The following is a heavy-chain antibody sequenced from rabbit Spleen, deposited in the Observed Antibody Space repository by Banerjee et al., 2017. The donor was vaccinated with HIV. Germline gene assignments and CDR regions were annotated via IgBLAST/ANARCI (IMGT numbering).Heavy chain of an antibody. CDR2: IYTGSSGTT. CDR3: ARNGGGSEYNL. Sequence: QEQLEESGGGLVKPEGSLTLTCKASGFDLSSSYFMCWVRQAPGKGLEWVACIYTGSSGTTYYASWAKGRFTISKTSSTTVTLQMTSLTAADTATYFCARNGGGSEYNLWGPGTLVTVS. V-gene: IGHV1S45*01. D-gene: IGHD8-1*01. CDR1: GFDLSSSYF. J-gene: IGHJ4*01.